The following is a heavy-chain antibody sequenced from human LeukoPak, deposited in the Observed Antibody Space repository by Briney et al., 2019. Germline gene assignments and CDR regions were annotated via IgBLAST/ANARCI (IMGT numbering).Heavy chain of an antibody. V-gene: IGHV3-23*01. D-gene: IGHD4-11*01. Sequence: GGSLRLSCAASGFTFSSYAMSWVRQAPGKGLEWVSAISGSGGSTYYADSVKGRFTISRDDSRNMQSLQMDSLRPEDTAVYFCAKRITVTVGYYFDSWGQGTLVTVSS. CDR2: ISGSGGST. CDR1: GFTFSSYA. CDR3: AKRITVTVGYYFDS. J-gene: IGHJ4*02.